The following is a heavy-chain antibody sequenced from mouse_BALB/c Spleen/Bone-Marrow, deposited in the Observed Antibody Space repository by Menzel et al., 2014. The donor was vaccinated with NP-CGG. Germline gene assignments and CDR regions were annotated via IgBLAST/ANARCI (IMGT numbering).Heavy chain of an antibody. V-gene: IGHV1-67*01. Sequence: VQGVESGPELVRPGVSVKISCKGSGYTFTDYAMHWVKQSHAKSLEWVGVISTYSGNTNYSQKFKGKATMTVDKSSSTAYMELARLTSEDSAIYYCARDYGSRIYALDYWSQGTSVTVSS. CDR2: ISTYSGNT. J-gene: IGHJ4*01. CDR3: ARDYGSRIYALDY. D-gene: IGHD1-1*01. CDR1: GYTFTDYA.